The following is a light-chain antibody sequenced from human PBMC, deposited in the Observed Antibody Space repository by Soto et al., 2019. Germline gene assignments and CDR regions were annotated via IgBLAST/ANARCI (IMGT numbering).Light chain of an antibody. Sequence: DIVMTQSPDSLAVSLGERATINCKSSRSVLYNSNNKNYLAWYRQKPGQPPKLLIYWASTRESGVPDRFSGSGSGTDFTLTISSLQAGDVAVYYCQQYSNVPYTFGQGTKLEIK. CDR1: RSVLYNSNNKNY. CDR2: WAS. CDR3: QQYSNVPYT. J-gene: IGKJ2*01. V-gene: IGKV4-1*01.